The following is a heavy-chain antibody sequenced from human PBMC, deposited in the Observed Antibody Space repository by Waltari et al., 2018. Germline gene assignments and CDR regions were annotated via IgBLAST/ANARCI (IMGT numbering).Heavy chain of an antibody. CDR2: IYYSGST. CDR3: ARALQLVYAFDI. J-gene: IGHJ3*02. V-gene: IGHV4-59*11. D-gene: IGHD2-2*02. CDR1: GGSISSHY. Sequence: QVQLQESGPGLVKPSETLSLTCPVSGGSISSHYWSWIRQPPGKGLEWIGYIYYSGSTNYNPSLKSRVTISVDTSKNQFSLKLSSVTAADTAVYYCARALQLVYAFDIWGQGTMVTVSS.